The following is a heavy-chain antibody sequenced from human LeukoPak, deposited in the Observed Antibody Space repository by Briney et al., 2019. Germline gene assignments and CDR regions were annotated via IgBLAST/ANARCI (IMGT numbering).Heavy chain of an antibody. CDR1: GYSFTSYW. CDR2: IYPGDSDT. Sequence: GESLKISCKGSGYSFTSYWIGWVRQMPGKGLEWLGIIYPGDSDTRYSPSFQGQVTISDDKSISTAYLQWSSLKASDTAMYYCARQAGYIAARPPDDYWGQGTLVTVSS. CDR3: ARQAGYIAARPPDDY. D-gene: IGHD6-6*01. V-gene: IGHV5-51*01. J-gene: IGHJ4*02.